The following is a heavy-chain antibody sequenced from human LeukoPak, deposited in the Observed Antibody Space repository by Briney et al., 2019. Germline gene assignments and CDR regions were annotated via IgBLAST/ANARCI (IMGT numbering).Heavy chain of an antibody. CDR2: IHPGRGNT. CDR3: ARDRDWGSSDPFDY. CDR1: GYTFTSYY. V-gene: IGHV1-46*01. Sequence: GASVKVSCKASGYTFTSYYMHWVRQVPGQGLEWMGIIHPGRGNTNYAQNFHGRVTLTRDTSTSTIYMELSSLRSEDTAVYYCARDRDWGSSDPFDYWGQGTLVTVSS. D-gene: IGHD7-27*01. J-gene: IGHJ4*02.